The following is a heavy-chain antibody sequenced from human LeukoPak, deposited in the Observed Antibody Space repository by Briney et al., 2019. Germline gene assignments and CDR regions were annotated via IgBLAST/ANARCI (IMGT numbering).Heavy chain of an antibody. Sequence: ASVKVSCKASGYTFTGYYMHWVRQAPGQGLEWMGWINPNSGGTNYAQKFQGRVTMTRDTSISTAYMELSRLRSDDTAVYYCAREMAYCGGDCYSGPHLYYYYGMDVWGQGTTVTVSS. CDR3: AREMAYCGGDCYSGPHLYYYYGMDV. J-gene: IGHJ6*02. D-gene: IGHD2-21*02. CDR1: GYTFTGYY. CDR2: INPNSGGT. V-gene: IGHV1-2*02.